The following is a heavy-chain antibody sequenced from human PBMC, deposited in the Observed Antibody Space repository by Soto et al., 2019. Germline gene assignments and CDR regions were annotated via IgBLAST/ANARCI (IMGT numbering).Heavy chain of an antibody. CDR3: ARDGRDGYDFFDY. J-gene: IGHJ4*02. D-gene: IGHD5-12*01. V-gene: IGHV4-59*01. Sequence: QVQLQESGPGLVKPSETLSLTCTVSGGSISSYYWSWIRQPPGKGLEWIGFIYHSGSTNYNPSLTGRGSISVDTSKNQFSLNLSSLTAADTAVYYCARDGRDGYDFFDYWGLGTLVTVSS. CDR2: IYHSGST. CDR1: GGSISSYY.